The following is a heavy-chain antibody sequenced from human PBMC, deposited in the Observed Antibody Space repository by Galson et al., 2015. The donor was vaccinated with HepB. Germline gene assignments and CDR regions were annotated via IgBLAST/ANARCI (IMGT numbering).Heavy chain of an antibody. CDR2: ISYDGSNK. Sequence: SLRLSCAASGFTFSSYAMHWVRQAPGKGLEWVAVISYDGSNKYYADSVKGRFTISRDNSKNTLYLQMNSLRAEDTAVYYCARSVIMKGIAVAGAGYWGQGTLVTVSS. CDR3: ARSVIMKGIAVAGAGY. V-gene: IGHV3-30-3*01. D-gene: IGHD6-19*01. CDR1: GFTFSSYA. J-gene: IGHJ4*02.